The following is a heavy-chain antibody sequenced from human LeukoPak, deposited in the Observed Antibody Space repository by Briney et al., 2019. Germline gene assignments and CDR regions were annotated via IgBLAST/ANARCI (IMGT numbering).Heavy chain of an antibody. J-gene: IGHJ4*02. V-gene: IGHV3-23*01. Sequence: GGSLRLSCAASGFTFSSYAMSWVRQAPGKGLEWVSAISGSGGSTYYADSVKGRFTISRDNSKNTLYLQMNSLRAEDTAVYYCAKRSRYCSSTSCPCDYWGQGTLVTVSS. CDR3: AKRSRYCSSTSCPCDY. CDR2: ISGSGGST. D-gene: IGHD2-2*01. CDR1: GFTFSSYA.